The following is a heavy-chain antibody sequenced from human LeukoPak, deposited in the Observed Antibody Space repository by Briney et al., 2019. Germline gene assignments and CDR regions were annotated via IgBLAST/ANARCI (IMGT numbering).Heavy chain of an antibody. J-gene: IGHJ2*01. Sequence: SETLSLTCTVSGGSISSYYWSWIRQPPGKGLEWIGYIYYSGSTNYNPSLKSRGTISVETSKNQFSLKLSSVTAADTAVYYCARNTYYYGSGSQYWYFDLWGRGTLVTVSS. CDR1: GGSISSYY. CDR3: ARNTYYYGSGSQYWYFDL. CDR2: IYYSGST. V-gene: IGHV4-59*01. D-gene: IGHD3-10*01.